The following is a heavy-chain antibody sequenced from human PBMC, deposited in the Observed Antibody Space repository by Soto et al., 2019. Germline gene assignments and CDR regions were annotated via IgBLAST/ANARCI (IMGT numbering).Heavy chain of an antibody. CDR1: GGSISSSSYY. CDR3: ARRPSGIAEDY. CDR2: IYYSGST. J-gene: IGHJ4*02. D-gene: IGHD6-13*01. V-gene: IGHV4-39*01. Sequence: SETLSLTCTVSGGSISSSSYYWGWIRQPPGKGLEWIGSIYYSGSTYYNPSLKSRVTISVDTSKNQFSLKLSSVTAADTAVYYCARRPSGIAEDYWGQGTLVTVSS.